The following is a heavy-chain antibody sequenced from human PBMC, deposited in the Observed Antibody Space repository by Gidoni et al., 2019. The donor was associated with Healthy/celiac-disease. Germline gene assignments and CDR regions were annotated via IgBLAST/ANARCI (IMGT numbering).Heavy chain of an antibody. J-gene: IGHJ6*02. CDR3: ARLTIAARHYYYYGMDV. CDR2: ISPGDSDT. V-gene: IGHV5-51*01. D-gene: IGHD6-6*01. Sequence: EVQLVQSAAEVKKPGESLQISCQGSGYSFTSYWIGWVRQMPGKGLEWLGIISPGDSDTRYSPSFQGQGTISADKSISTAYLQWSSLKASDTAMYYCARLTIAARHYYYYGMDVWGQGTTVTVSS. CDR1: GYSFTSYW.